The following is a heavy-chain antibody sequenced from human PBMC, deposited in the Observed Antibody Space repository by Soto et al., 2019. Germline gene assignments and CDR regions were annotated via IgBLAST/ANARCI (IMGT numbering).Heavy chain of an antibody. CDR1: GFTFGDYA. D-gene: IGHD3-3*01. Sequence: GGSLRLSCTASGFTFGDYAMSWVRQAPGKGLEWVGFIRSKAYGGTKEYAASVKCRFTISREDSKSIAYLQMNSLKTEDTAVYYCTREHYDFWSGYYYYYYGIDVWGQGTTVTVSS. J-gene: IGHJ6*02. CDR2: IRSKAYGGTK. V-gene: IGHV3-49*04. CDR3: TREHYDFWSGYYYYYYGIDV.